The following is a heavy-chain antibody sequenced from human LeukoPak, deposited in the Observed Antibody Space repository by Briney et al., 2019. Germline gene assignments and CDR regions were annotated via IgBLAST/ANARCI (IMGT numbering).Heavy chain of an antibody. CDR3: AKAPVATCSGAYCYPFDY. Sequence: GGSLRLPCAASGLTVSSNYMSWVRRGPGKGLEWVSAISVSGNTYLADSVKGRFTISRDSSKNTLYLQMNSLRAGDAAVYYCAKAPVATCSGAYCYPFDYWSQGTLVTVSS. J-gene: IGHJ4*02. CDR2: ISVSGNT. D-gene: IGHD2-15*01. CDR1: GLTVSSNY. V-gene: IGHV3-53*01.